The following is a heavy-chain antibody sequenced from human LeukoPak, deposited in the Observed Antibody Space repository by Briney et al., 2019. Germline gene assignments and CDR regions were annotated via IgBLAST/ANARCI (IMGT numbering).Heavy chain of an antibody. V-gene: IGHV4-61*02. J-gene: IGHJ3*02. CDR2: IYTSGST. Sequence: SETLSLTCTVSGGSISSGSYYWSWIRQPAGKGLEWIGRIYTSGSTNYNPSLKSRVTISVDTSKNQFSLKLSSVTAADTAVYYCARDHHGVRPPYAFDIWGQGTMVTVSS. CDR1: GGSISSGSYY. CDR3: ARDHHGVRPPYAFDI. D-gene: IGHD4-17*01.